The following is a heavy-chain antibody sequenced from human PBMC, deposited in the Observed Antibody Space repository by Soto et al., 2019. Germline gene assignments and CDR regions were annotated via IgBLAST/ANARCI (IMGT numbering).Heavy chain of an antibody. J-gene: IGHJ6*02. V-gene: IGHV4-34*01. Sequence: QVRLQQWGAGLLKPSETLSLTCAVFGGSFSGYYWTWIRQPPGKGLEWIGEINHSGTTKYNPSLTSRVTISVDTSKNQFSLKLSSATAADMAVYYCARGQVGSYVYYYYYGMDVWGRGTTVTVS. D-gene: IGHD3-16*01. CDR2: INHSGTT. CDR3: ARGQVGSYVYYYYYGMDV. CDR1: GGSFSGYY.